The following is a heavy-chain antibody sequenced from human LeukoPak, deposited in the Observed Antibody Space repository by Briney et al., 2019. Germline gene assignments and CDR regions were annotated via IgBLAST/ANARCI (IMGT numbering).Heavy chain of an antibody. CDR1: GVSISSGGDY. J-gene: IGHJ3*02. V-gene: IGHV4-30-2*01. Sequence: SRTLSLSCAVSGVSISSGGDYWSWIRQPPGKGLEWIGYMCHIGSTYYNPSLKSRFTISVDRSKNQFSLKLSSVTAADTAVYYCARDRLSSDFWSGYSVPNDAFDIWGQGTMVTVSS. CDR3: ARDRLSSDFWSGYSVPNDAFDI. D-gene: IGHD3-3*01. CDR2: MCHIGST.